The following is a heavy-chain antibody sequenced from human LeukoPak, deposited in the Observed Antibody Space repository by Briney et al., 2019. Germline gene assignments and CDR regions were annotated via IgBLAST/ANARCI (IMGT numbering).Heavy chain of an antibody. CDR1: GGSIMTTNW. CDR2: VHLSGAT. V-gene: IGHV4-4*01. D-gene: IGHD3-16*01. CDR3: TRERGAFSPFRF. Sequence: SGTLSLTCAVSGGSIMTTNWWSCVRQPPNKGLVWIGEVHLSGATNYNPSLESRFTMSIETSKNHLSLELTPATAPATTTFCCTRERGAFSPFRFWGQGTLVTVCS. J-gene: IGHJ1*01.